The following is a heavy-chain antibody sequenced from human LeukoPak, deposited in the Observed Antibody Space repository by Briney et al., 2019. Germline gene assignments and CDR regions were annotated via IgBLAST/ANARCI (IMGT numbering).Heavy chain of an antibody. J-gene: IGHJ4*02. Sequence: GGSLRLSCAASGLTFSSYWMSWVRQAPGKGLEWVANIKQDGSEKYYVDSVKGRFTISRDNSKNTLYLQMNSLRAEDTAVYYCATTTGQWLTFDYWGQGTLVTVSS. CDR1: GLTFSSYW. CDR2: IKQDGSEK. CDR3: ATTTGQWLTFDY. V-gene: IGHV3-7*01. D-gene: IGHD3-22*01.